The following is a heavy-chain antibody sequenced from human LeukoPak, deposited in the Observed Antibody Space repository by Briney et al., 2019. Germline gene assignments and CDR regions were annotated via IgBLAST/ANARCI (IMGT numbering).Heavy chain of an antibody. CDR3: ARDTHAIGYAIAAPDY. V-gene: IGHV3-30-3*01. Sequence: GRSLRLSCAASGFTFSSYAMHWVRQAPGKGLEWVAVISYDGSNKYYADSVKGRFTISRDNSKNTLYLQMNSLRAEDTAVYYCARDTHAIGYAIAAPDYWGQGTLVTVSS. CDR1: GFTFSSYA. J-gene: IGHJ4*02. D-gene: IGHD6-6*01. CDR2: ISYDGSNK.